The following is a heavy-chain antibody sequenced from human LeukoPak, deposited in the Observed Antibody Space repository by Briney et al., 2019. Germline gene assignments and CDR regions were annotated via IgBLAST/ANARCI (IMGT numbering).Heavy chain of an antibody. CDR1: GGSISSSGYY. D-gene: IGHD6-19*01. CDR3: ARSALYSSGWYDWFDP. J-gene: IGHJ5*02. CDR2: IYYSGST. V-gene: IGHV4-39*07. Sequence: SETLSLTCTVSGGSISSSGYYWGWIRQPPGKGLEWIGSIYYSGSTFYNPSLKSRVTISGDTSKNQFSLKLSSVTAADTAVYYCARSALYSSGWYDWFDPWGQGTLVTVSS.